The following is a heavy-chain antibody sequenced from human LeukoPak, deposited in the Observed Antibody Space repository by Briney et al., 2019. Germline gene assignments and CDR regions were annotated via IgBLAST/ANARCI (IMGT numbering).Heavy chain of an antibody. CDR2: ITTYGGNT. CDR1: GYTFTNYH. V-gene: IGHV1-18*04. CDR3: ARGGYNFYFDY. J-gene: IGHJ4*02. D-gene: IGHD1-1*01. Sequence: ASVKVSCKASGYTFTNYHITWVRQAPGQGLEWMGWITTYGGNTNYVQNLQGRVTMTTDTSTNTAYMELRSLTSDDTAVYYCARGGYNFYFDYWGQGTLVTVSS.